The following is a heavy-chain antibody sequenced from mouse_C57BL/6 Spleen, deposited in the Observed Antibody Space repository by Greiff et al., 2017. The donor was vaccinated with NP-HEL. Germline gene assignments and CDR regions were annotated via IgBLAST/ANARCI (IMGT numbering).Heavy chain of an antibody. V-gene: IGHV1-22*01. D-gene: IGHD1-1*01. CDR1: GYTFTDYN. CDR2: INPNNGGT. J-gene: IGHJ3*01. CDR3: ARSYYHTLSFAY. Sequence: EVQLQQSGPELVKPGASVKMSCKASGYTFTDYNMHWVKQSHGKSLEWIGYINPNNGGTSYNQKFKGKATLTVNKSSSTAYMELRSLTSEDSAVYYCARSYYHTLSFAYWGQGTLVTVSA.